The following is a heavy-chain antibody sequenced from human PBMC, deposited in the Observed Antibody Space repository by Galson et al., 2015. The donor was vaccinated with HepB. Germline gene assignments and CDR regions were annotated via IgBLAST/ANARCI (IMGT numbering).Heavy chain of an antibody. D-gene: IGHD3-22*01. J-gene: IGHJ4*02. Sequence: SVKVSCKASGYSFTIYTIHWVRQAPGHRLEWMGWVRAGNGNTKYSQKFQDRITLTWDTSATTAHMELSRLRSDDTAVYYCARGSNTYYDTSSYYLVFDYWGQGTLVTVSS. V-gene: IGHV1-3*01. CDR3: ARGSNTYYDTSSYYLVFDY. CDR2: VRAGNGNT. CDR1: GYSFTIYT.